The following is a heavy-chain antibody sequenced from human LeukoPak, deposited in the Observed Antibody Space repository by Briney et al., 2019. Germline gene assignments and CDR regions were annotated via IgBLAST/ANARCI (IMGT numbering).Heavy chain of an antibody. CDR3: ARIPTNAVPAAHNGFDI. Sequence: SETLSLTCTVSGGSISNSNYYWGWIRQPPGKGLEWIGNIYYSGSTYYNPSLRSRVTISVDTSKNQFSLKLSSVTAADTAVYYCARIPTNAVPAAHNGFDIWGQGTMLTVSS. J-gene: IGHJ3*02. D-gene: IGHD2-2*01. V-gene: IGHV4-39*01. CDR1: GGSISNSNYY. CDR2: IYYSGST.